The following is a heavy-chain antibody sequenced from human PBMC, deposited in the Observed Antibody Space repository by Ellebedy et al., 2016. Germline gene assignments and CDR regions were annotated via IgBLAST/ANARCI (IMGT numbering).Heavy chain of an antibody. CDR3: ARDSLGDGYLDY. CDR1: GGSISSYY. Sequence: GSLRLSCTVSGGSISSYYWSWIRQPPGKELEWIGYIYYSGSTNYNPSLKSRVTISVDTSKNQFSLKLSSVTAADTAVYYCARDSLGDGYLDYWGQGTLVTVSS. CDR2: IYYSGST. D-gene: IGHD5-24*01. J-gene: IGHJ4*02. V-gene: IGHV4-59*01.